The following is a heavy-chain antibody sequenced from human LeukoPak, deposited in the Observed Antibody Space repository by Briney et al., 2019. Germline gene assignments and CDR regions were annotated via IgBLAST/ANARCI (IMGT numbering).Heavy chain of an antibody. V-gene: IGHV1-2*02. CDR3: ATEGGYGDYLPNPFDY. CDR2: INPNSGGT. Sequence: ASVKVSCKASGYTFTGYYMHWVRQAPGQGLQWMGWINPNSGGTNYAQKFQGRVTMTRDTSISTAYMELSRLRSDDTAVYYCATEGGYGDYLPNPFDYWGQGTLVTVSS. J-gene: IGHJ4*02. CDR1: GYTFTGYY. D-gene: IGHD4-17*01.